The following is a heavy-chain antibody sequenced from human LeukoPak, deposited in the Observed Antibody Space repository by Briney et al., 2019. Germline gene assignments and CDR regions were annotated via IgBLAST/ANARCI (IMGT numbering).Heavy chain of an antibody. Sequence: SETLSLTCTVSGGSISDYHWSWIRQPPGKGLEWIGYIYYSGSTNYNPSLKSRVTISVDTSKNQFSLKLSSVTAADTAVYYCARDTSYYDFWRGAGYYYMDVWGKGTTVTVSS. CDR3: ARDTSYYDFWRGAGYYYMDV. CDR2: IYYSGST. D-gene: IGHD3-3*01. J-gene: IGHJ6*03. V-gene: IGHV4-59*01. CDR1: GGSISDYH.